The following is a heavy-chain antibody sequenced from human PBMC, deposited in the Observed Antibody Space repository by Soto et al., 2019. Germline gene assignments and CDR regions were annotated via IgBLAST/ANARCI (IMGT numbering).Heavy chain of an antibody. Sequence: QVQLVQSGAEVKKPGSSVNVSCKASGDTFSSYALSWVRQAPGQGLEWMGGIIPVYGTANYAQKFQDRVTITADESTSTAYMELSSLRSEDTAVYYCARDSRKYTYGGSFDYWGQGTLVTVSS. CDR1: GDTFSSYA. J-gene: IGHJ4*02. V-gene: IGHV1-69*01. CDR3: ARDSRKYTYGGSFDY. D-gene: IGHD1-26*01. CDR2: IIPVYGTA.